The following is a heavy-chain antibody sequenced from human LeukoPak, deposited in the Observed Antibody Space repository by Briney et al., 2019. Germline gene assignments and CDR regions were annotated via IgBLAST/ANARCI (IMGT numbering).Heavy chain of an antibody. CDR1: GFTFSSYA. CDR3: AHGAMYQLDY. Sequence: PGGSLRLSCAASGFTFSSYAMSWVCQAPGKGLEWVSAITGSRGPTYYADSVEGRFTISGDNSKNTLFLQMNSLRAEDTAVYYCAHGAMYQLDYWGQGTLVTVSS. V-gene: IGHV3-23*01. D-gene: IGHD2-2*01. J-gene: IGHJ4*02. CDR2: ITGSRGPT.